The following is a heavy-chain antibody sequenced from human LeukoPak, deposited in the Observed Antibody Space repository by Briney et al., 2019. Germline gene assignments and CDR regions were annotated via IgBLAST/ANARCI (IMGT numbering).Heavy chain of an antibody. V-gene: IGHV3-7*01. CDR3: ARGWGNIRTTGSSFDN. D-gene: IGHD7-27*01. Sequence: GGSLRLSCVASGFTFSSYWMSWVRQAPGKGLGWVANINQDGSEKYDVDSAKGRFTISRDNAKNSLYLQMNSLTVEDTAVYYCARGWGNIRTTGSSFDNWGQGTLVTVSS. CDR2: INQDGSEK. J-gene: IGHJ4*02. CDR1: GFTFSSYW.